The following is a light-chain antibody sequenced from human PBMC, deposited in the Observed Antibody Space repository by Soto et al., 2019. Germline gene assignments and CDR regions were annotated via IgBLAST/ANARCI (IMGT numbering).Light chain of an antibody. J-gene: IGKJ4*01. Sequence: DIQLTQSPSFLSASVGDRVTISCRASQGITDFLAWYQQKPGKAPKLLIYASSTLQSGVPSRFSGSASGTEFTLTISSLQPEDFGTYFCQQFNVYPLTFGGGTMLEIK. CDR1: QGITDF. CDR3: QQFNVYPLT. V-gene: IGKV1-9*01. CDR2: ASS.